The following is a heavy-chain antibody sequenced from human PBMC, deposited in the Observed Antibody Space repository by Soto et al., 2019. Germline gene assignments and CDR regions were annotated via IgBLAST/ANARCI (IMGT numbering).Heavy chain of an antibody. D-gene: IGHD3-16*01. J-gene: IGHJ4*02. Sequence: SETLSLTCTVSGGSISNYYWTWVRQPPGKGLEWIGYVYYSGSTNYNPSLESRVTISIDASKNQFSLHLNSVTPEDTAVYYCAREFPYYESSDSYFDYWGQGALVTVS. CDR2: VYYSGST. CDR1: GGSISNYY. CDR3: AREFPYYESSDSYFDY. V-gene: IGHV4-59*12.